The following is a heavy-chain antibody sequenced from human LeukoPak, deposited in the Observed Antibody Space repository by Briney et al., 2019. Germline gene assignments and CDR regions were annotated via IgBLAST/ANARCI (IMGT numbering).Heavy chain of an antibody. Sequence: GESLRLSCAASGFTVSSNYMSWVRQAPGEGLEWVSVIYSGGSTYYADSVKGRFTISRDNSKNTLYLQMNSLRAEDTAVYYCAREPDYYGSGSYGDNYWGQGTLVTVSS. CDR1: GFTVSSNY. V-gene: IGHV3-66*01. CDR3: AREPDYYGSGSYGDNY. D-gene: IGHD3-10*01. J-gene: IGHJ4*02. CDR2: IYSGGST.